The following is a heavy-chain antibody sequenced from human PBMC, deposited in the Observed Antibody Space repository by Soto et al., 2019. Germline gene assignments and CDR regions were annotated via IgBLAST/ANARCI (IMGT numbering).Heavy chain of an antibody. CDR1: GFTFSSYS. CDR3: ARVDFSSTSGRQWYYYYMDV. D-gene: IGHD2-2*01. Sequence: GGSLRLSCAASGFTFSSYSMNWVRQAPGKGLEWVSSISSSSSYIYYADSVKGRFTISRDNAKSALYLQMNSLRAEDTAVYYCARVDFSSTSGRQWYYYYMDVWGKGTTVTVSS. V-gene: IGHV3-21*01. CDR2: ISSSSSYI. J-gene: IGHJ6*03.